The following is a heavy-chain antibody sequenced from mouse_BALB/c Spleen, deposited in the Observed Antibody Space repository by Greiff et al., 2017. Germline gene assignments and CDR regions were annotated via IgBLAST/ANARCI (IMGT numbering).Heavy chain of an antibody. V-gene: IGHV14-1*02. J-gene: IGHJ2*01. CDR3: ARCDYYGSSQSPYFDY. CDR1: GFNIKDYY. CDR2: IDPENGNT. D-gene: IGHD1-1*01. Sequence: VQLQQSGAELVRPGALVKLSCKASGFNIKDYYTHWVKQRPEQGLEWIGWIDPENGNTIYDPKFQGKASITADTSSNTAYLQLSSLTSEDTAVYYCARCDYYGSSQSPYFDYWGQGTTLTVSS.